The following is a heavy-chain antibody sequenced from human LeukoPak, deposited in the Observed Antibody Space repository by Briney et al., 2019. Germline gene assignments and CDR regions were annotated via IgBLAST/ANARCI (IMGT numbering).Heavy chain of an antibody. V-gene: IGHV3-30*18. Sequence: ARSLRLSCAASGFTFSSYGMHWVRQAPGKGLEWVAVITYEGSDKYYADSVTGRFTISRDNSKNTLHLQMNSLRAEDTAVYYCAKDLVPTLYYGMDVWGQGTTVTVSS. J-gene: IGHJ6*02. CDR3: AKDLVPTLYYGMDV. CDR2: ITYEGSDK. D-gene: IGHD2-21*01. CDR1: GFTFSSYG.